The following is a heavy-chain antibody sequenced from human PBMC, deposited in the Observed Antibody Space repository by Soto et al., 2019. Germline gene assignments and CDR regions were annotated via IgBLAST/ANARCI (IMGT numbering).Heavy chain of an antibody. Sequence: QITLKESGPALVKPTQTLTLTCAFSGFSLNASGVGVGWIRQPPGKALEWLALLYSDEDKRYSPSLKSRLTVSKDTSKNQVLLTMTNMDPVDTATYFCAHTITIFRTRMDVWGKGTTVTVSS. V-gene: IGHV2-5*02. CDR1: GFSLNASGVG. CDR2: LYSDEDK. J-gene: IGHJ6*04. D-gene: IGHD3-10*01. CDR3: AHTITIFRTRMDV.